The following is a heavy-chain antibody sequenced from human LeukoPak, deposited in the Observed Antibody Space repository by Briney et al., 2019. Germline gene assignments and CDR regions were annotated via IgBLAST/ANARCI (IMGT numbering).Heavy chain of an antibody. CDR1: GFTFSSYA. J-gene: IGHJ4*02. CDR3: AKFHHSGYYFDY. D-gene: IGHD3-22*01. CDR2: ISGSGGST. Sequence: GGSLRLPCAASGFTFSSYAMSWVRQAPGKGLEWVSAISGSGGSTYYADSVKGRFTISRDNSKNTLYLQMNSLRAEDTAVYYCAKFHHSGYYFDYWGQGTLVTVSS. V-gene: IGHV3-23*01.